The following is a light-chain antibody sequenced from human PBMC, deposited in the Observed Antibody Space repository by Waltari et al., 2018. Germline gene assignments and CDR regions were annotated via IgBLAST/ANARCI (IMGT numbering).Light chain of an antibody. CDR2: KAS. J-gene: IGKJ4*01. CDR3: QEYDGLPIT. Sequence: DIQMTQSPSTLPASVGDRVTITCLASQYVKNNLDWFQQKPGKAPKVLIHKASRVESGVPARFSGSGFGTEFILSISSLQPDDFATYYCQEYDGLPITFGGGTKVEIK. V-gene: IGKV1-5*03. CDR1: QYVKNN.